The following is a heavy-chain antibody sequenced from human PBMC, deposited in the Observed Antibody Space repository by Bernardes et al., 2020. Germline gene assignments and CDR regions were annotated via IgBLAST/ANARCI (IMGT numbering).Heavy chain of an antibody. D-gene: IGHD4-17*01. J-gene: IGHJ2*01. Sequence: ETLSLPCAVYGGSFSGYYWSWIRQPPGKGLEWIGEINHSGSTNYNASLKSRVTISVDTSTNQFSLKLSSVTAADTAVYYCARAGSDYGDPTEYFDLWGRGTLVTVSS. V-gene: IGHV4-34*01. CDR3: ARAGSDYGDPTEYFDL. CDR2: INHSGST. CDR1: GGSFSGYY.